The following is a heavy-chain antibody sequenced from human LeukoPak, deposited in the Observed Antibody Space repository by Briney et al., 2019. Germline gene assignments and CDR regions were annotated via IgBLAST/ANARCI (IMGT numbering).Heavy chain of an antibody. V-gene: IGHV1-18*04. D-gene: IGHD5-18*01. CDR3: ARSPGRGYSYGYAFWY. CDR1: GYTFTSYG. Sequence: ASVKVSCKASGYTFTSYGISWVRQAPGQGLEWMGWISAYNGNTNYAQKLQGRVTMTTDTSMSTAYMELRSLRSDDTAVYYCARSPGRGYSYGYAFWYWGQGTLVTVSS. CDR2: ISAYNGNT. J-gene: IGHJ4*02.